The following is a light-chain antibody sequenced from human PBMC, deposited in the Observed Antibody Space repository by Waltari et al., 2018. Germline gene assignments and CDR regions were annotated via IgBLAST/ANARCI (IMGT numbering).Light chain of an antibody. Sequence: QLVLTQSPSASASLGASVKLTCTLSSGHSSNIIAWVQRQPEKGPRCLMTVNSDGSHTKGDEIADRFSGSSCGAERYLTISGLQSEDEADYYCQTGGHGTWVFGGGTRLTVL. J-gene: IGLJ3*02. V-gene: IGLV4-69*01. CDR2: VNSDGSH. CDR3: QTGGHGTWV. CDR1: SGHSSNI.